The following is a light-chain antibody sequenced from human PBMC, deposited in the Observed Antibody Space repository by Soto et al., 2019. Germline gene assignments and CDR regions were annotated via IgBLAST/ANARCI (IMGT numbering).Light chain of an antibody. CDR2: ETS. Sequence: DIQLTQSPSTLSASVGDRVTITCRASQTISSWLAWYQQKPGKAPNLLIYETSNLESGVPSRFSGRGSGTDFTLTISSLQPEDVATYYCQQTYSVPLTFGGGTKVEFK. J-gene: IGKJ4*01. CDR1: QTISSW. CDR3: QQTYSVPLT. V-gene: IGKV1-5*03.